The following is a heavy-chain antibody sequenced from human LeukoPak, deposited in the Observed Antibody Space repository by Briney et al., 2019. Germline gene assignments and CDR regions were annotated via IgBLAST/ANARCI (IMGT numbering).Heavy chain of an antibody. J-gene: IGHJ5*02. V-gene: IGHV4-34*01. Sequence: SETLSLTCAVYGGSFSGYYWSWIRQPPGKGLEWIGEINHSGSTNYNPSLKSRVTISVDTSKNQFSLKLSSVTAADTAVYYCARHVQYYDSSGYYPIAWFDPWGQGTLVTVSS. CDR2: INHSGST. CDR1: GGSFSGYY. CDR3: ARHVQYYDSSGYYPIAWFDP. D-gene: IGHD3-22*01.